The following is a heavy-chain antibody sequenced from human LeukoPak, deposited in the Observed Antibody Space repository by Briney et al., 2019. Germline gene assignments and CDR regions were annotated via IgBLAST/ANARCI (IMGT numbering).Heavy chain of an antibody. CDR1: GFSLSTSGVG. CDR3: AHTRYNSNWFDY. CDR2: IYWDDDK. D-gene: IGHD6-19*01. Sequence: SGPTLVKHTQTLTLTCTFSGFSLSTSGVGVGWIRQPPGKALEWLALIYWDDDKRYSPSLKSRLTITKDPSKNQVVLTMTNLDPVDTATYYCAHTRYNSNWFDYWGQGTLVTVSS. J-gene: IGHJ5*01. V-gene: IGHV2-5*02.